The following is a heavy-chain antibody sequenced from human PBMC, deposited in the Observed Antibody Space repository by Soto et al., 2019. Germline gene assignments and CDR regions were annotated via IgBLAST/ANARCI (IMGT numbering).Heavy chain of an antibody. Sequence: QVQLQESGPGLVKPSQTLSLTCTVSNGSISNGDFYWSWIRQHPGKGLEWIGYIYYSGDTYYNPSLKGRFMISVDRSKNQFSLKLSSITAADTAVYYCGGGGHLRFPYALDVWGKGTSVTVSS. V-gene: IGHV4-31*03. J-gene: IGHJ6*04. CDR1: NGSISNGDFY. D-gene: IGHD2-21*01. CDR2: IYYSGDT. CDR3: GGGGHLRFPYALDV.